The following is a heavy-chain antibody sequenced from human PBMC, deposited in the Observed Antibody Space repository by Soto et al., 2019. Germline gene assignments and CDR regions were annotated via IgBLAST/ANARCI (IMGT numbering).Heavy chain of an antibody. J-gene: IGHJ5*02. V-gene: IGHV1-8*01. CDR1: GYTFTSYD. CDR2: RNPNCGNT. Sequence: QVQLVQSGAEVKKPGASVKVSCKASGYTFTSYDINWVRQATGQGLEWREWRNPNCGNTGHAQKFQGRVTMTMNTPISTAYMELSSLRSEDTAVYYCAGGHVWFDPWGQGTLVTVSS. CDR3: AGGHVWFDP.